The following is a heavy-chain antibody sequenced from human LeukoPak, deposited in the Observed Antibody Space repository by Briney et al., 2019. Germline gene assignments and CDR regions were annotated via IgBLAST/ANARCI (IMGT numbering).Heavy chain of an antibody. CDR1: GGSFTDYF. CDR2: IHHSGST. J-gene: IGHJ3*01. CDR3: ARARTYDF. Sequence: SSETLSLTCGVYGGSFTDYFWSWIRQPPGKGLEWIGEIHHSGSTNYNPSLKSRVTISVDTSKNQFSLRLTSVTAADTAVYYCARARTYDFWGQGTMVTVSS. V-gene: IGHV4-34*01.